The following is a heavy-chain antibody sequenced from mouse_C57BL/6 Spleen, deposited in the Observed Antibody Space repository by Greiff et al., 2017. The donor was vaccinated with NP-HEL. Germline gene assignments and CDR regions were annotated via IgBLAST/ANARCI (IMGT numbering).Heavy chain of an antibody. CDR3: ARWGNYFDY. Sequence: QVQLQQSGAELVRPGSSVKLSCKASVYTFPSYWLHWVKQRPLQGLDCIGNIYPSDSVTHYNQKFKDKATLTVDKSSSTAYMQLSSLTSEDSAVYYCARWGNYFDYWGKGTTLTVSS. V-gene: IGHV1-52*01. CDR2: IYPSDSVT. J-gene: IGHJ2*01. CDR1: VYTFPSYW.